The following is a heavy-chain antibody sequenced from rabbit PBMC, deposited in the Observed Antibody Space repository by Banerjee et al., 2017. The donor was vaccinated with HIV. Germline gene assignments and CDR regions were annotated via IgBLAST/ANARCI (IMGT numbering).Heavy chain of an antibody. V-gene: IGHV1S45*01. Sequence: QEQLVESGGGLVKPEGSLKLSCTASGFSFSNKAVMCWVRQAPGKGLEWITCINAVTGKAVYASWAKGRFTFSKTSSTTVTLQMTSLTAADTATYFCARDLAGVIGWPFGWWGPGTLVTVS. CDR1: GFSFSNKAV. CDR3: ARDLAGVIGWPFGW. CDR2: INAVTGKA. J-gene: IGHJ4*01. D-gene: IGHD4-1*01.